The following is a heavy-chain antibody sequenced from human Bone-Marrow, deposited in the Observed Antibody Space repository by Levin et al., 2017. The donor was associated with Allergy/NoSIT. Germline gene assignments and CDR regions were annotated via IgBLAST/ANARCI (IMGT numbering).Heavy chain of an antibody. D-gene: IGHD3-10*01. J-gene: IGHJ6*02. V-gene: IGHV4-4*07. CDR3: ARLWSRLYYYGTDV. CDR2: IFSSGST. Sequence: SETLSLTCTVSGGSITSFYWSWVRQPAGTGLEWIGHIFSSGSTYYNPSLHSRVTMSVDTSTNLLTLKMTSVTAADTAVYYCARLWSRLYYYGTDVWGQGTTVIVSS. CDR1: GGSITSFY.